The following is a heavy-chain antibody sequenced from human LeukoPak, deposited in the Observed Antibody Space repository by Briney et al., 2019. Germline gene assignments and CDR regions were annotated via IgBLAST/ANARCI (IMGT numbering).Heavy chain of an antibody. J-gene: IGHJ6*02. CDR3: ARDPGGSGWYAYYYGMDV. CDR1: GFTFSSYA. Sequence: GGSLRLSCAASGFTFSSYAMHWVRRAPGKGLEWVAVISYDGSNKYYADSVKGRFTISRDNSKNTLYLQMNSLRAEDTAVYYCARDPGGSGWYAYYYGMDVWGQGTTVTVSS. D-gene: IGHD6-19*01. CDR2: ISYDGSNK. V-gene: IGHV3-30-3*01.